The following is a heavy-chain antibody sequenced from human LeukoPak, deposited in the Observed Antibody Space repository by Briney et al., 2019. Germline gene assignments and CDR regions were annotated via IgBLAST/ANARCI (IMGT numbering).Heavy chain of an antibody. J-gene: IGHJ3*02. V-gene: IGHV3-23*01. CDR2: ISGSGSNT. CDR3: AKDEGHLLEDAFDI. CDR1: GFTFSGYA. D-gene: IGHD2-2*01. Sequence: GGSLRLSCVASGFTFSGYAMSWVRQAPGKGLEWVSTISGSGSNTYYADSVKGRFTISRDNSKNTLYLHMNSLRAEDTAIYYCAKDEGHLLEDAFDIWGRGTMVTVSS.